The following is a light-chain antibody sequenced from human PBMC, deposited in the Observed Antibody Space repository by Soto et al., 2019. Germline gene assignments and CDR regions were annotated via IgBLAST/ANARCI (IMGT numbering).Light chain of an antibody. CDR1: SSDVGSYIL. V-gene: IGLV2-23*01. CDR2: EGS. J-gene: IGLJ2*01. Sequence: QSVLTQPASVSGSPGQSITISCTGTSSDVGSYILVSWYQQYPGKAPKLMIYEGSQRPSGVSNRFSGSKSGNTASLTISGLQAEDEADYYCCSYAGSTTFVVFGGGTQLTVL. CDR3: CSYAGSTTFVV.